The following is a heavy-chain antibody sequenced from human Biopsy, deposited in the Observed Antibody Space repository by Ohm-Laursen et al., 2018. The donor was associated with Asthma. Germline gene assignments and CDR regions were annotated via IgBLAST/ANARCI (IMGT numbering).Heavy chain of an antibody. Sequence: VSVKVSCKASGFSFDNYFMHWVRQAPGQGLEWMGIINPSGAGTRYAEKFKGRLIVSRDASTSTAFMELRSLRSEDTAIYFCARARETTNYGDSDFDIWGQGTLITVSS. D-gene: IGHD2-8*01. CDR3: ARARETTNYGDSDFDI. J-gene: IGHJ4*02. CDR2: INPSGAGT. CDR1: GFSFDNYF. V-gene: IGHV1-46*02.